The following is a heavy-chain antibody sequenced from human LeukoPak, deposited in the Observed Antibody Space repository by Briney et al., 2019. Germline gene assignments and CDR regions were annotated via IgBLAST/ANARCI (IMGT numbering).Heavy chain of an antibody. CDR2: ISAYNGNT. D-gene: IGHD3-9*01. CDR1: GYTFTNYG. V-gene: IGHV1-18*01. Sequence: GASVKVSCKASGYTFTNYGLSWVRQAPGQGLEWMGWISAYNGNTNYAQKLQGRVTMTTDTSTSTAYMELRSLRSDDTAVYYCATHYDILTGYYRVGSAFDIWGQGTMVTVSS. J-gene: IGHJ3*02. CDR3: ATHYDILTGYYRVGSAFDI.